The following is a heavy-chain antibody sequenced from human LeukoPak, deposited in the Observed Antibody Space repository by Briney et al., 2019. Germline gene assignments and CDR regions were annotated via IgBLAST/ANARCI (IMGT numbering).Heavy chain of an antibody. Sequence: SETLSLTCTVSGGSISSGSYYWSCIRQPAGKGLEWIGRIYTSGSANYNPSLKSRVTISVDTSKNQFSLKLSSVTAADTAVYYCAREVVTATPLQYFDLWGRGTLVTVSS. CDR3: AREVVTATPLQYFDL. D-gene: IGHD2-21*02. J-gene: IGHJ2*01. V-gene: IGHV4-61*02. CDR2: IYTSGSA. CDR1: GGSISSGSYY.